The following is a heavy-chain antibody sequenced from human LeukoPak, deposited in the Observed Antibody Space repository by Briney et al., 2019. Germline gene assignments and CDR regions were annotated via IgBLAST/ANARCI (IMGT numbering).Heavy chain of an antibody. CDR2: IKQDGSEK. Sequence: GGSLRLSCAASGFTFSSYWMSWVRQAPGKGLEWVANIKQDGSEKYYVDSVKGRFTISRDNAKNSLYLQMNSLRAEDTAVYYCASLRQQLTYNWFDPWGQGTLVTVSS. CDR1: GFTFSSYW. CDR3: ASLRQQLTYNWFDP. D-gene: IGHD6-13*01. V-gene: IGHV3-7*01. J-gene: IGHJ5*02.